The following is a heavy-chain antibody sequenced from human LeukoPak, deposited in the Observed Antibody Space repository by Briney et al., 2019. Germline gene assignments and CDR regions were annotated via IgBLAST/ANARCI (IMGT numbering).Heavy chain of an antibody. CDR3: ARTGTTRRHPEGIYGSGSYYSY. V-gene: IGHV1-46*01. CDR2: INPSGGST. D-gene: IGHD3-10*01. Sequence: GASVKVSCKASGYTFTSYYMHWVRQAPGQGLEWMGIINPSGGSTSYAQKFQGRVTMTRDTSISTAYMELSRLRSDDTAVYYCARTGTTRRHPEGIYGSGSYYSYWGQGTLVTVSS. J-gene: IGHJ4*02. CDR1: GYTFTSYY.